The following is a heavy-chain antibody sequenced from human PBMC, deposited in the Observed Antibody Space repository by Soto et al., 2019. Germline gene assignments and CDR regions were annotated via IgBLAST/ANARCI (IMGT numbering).Heavy chain of an antibody. CDR1: GGSISSGGYY. CDR2: IYYSGST. J-gene: IGHJ4*02. D-gene: IGHD3-10*01. CDR3: ARVNYGSGSYLPDY. Sequence: QVQLQESGPGLVKPSQTLSLTCTVSGGSISSGGYYWSWIRQHPGKGLEWIGYIYYSGSTYYNPSLKSRVTISVGTSKNQFSLKLSSATAADTAVYYCARVNYGSGSYLPDYWGQGTLVTVSS. V-gene: IGHV4-31*03.